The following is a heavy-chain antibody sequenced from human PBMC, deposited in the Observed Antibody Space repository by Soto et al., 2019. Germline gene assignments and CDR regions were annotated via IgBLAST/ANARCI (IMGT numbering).Heavy chain of an antibody. Sequence: ASVKVSCKASGYTFTIYGISWVRQAPGQGLEWMGWISAYNGNTNYAQKLQGRVTMTTDTSTSTAYMELRSLRSDDTAVYYCARDKRGYVLRYFLNYYGMDVWGQGTTVTVSS. D-gene: IGHD3-9*01. CDR3: ARDKRGYVLRYFLNYYGMDV. CDR1: GYTFTIYG. CDR2: ISAYNGNT. V-gene: IGHV1-18*01. J-gene: IGHJ6*02.